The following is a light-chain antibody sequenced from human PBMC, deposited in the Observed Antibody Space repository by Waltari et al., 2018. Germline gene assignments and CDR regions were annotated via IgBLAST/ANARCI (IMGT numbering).Light chain of an antibody. CDR3: QQRSVWPPT. CDR2: DAS. CDR1: QSVGRS. V-gene: IGKV3-11*01. Sequence: EIVLTQSPATLSLSPGEGATLSCRVSQSVGRSLAWIQQKPGQAPRLVIYDASFRATGIPDRFSGSGSGTDFTLTISSLEAEDFAIYYCQQRSVWPPTFGRGTKLEIK. J-gene: IGKJ2*01.